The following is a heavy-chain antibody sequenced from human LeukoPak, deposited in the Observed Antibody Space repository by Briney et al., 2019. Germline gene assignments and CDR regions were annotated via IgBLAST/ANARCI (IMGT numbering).Heavy chain of an antibody. V-gene: IGHV3-30-3*01. CDR3: ARDFGAEALTDFWNGYSHDAFDI. CDR2: ISYDGSNK. CDR1: GFTFSSYA. J-gene: IGHJ3*02. D-gene: IGHD3-3*01. Sequence: PGGSLRLSCAASGFTFSSYAMHWVRQAPGKGLEWVAVISYDGSNKYYADSVKGRFTISRDNSKNTLYLQMNSLRAEDTAVYYCARDFGAEALTDFWNGYSHDAFDIWGQGTMVTVSS.